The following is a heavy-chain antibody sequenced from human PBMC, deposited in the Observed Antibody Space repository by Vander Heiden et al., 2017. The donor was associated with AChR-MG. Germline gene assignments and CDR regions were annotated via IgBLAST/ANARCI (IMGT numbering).Heavy chain of an antibody. V-gene: IGHV4-4*02. D-gene: IGHD1-26*01. CDR2: IFHSGST. CDR3: ARWGDYSWSD. CDR1: GDPMRGFRW. J-gene: IGHJ4*02. Sequence: QVQLQESGRGLVAPSGTLYLTCAVTGDPMRGFRWWSWVRQPPGKGLEWIGEIFHSGSTNYNTSRESRVTISVDKSKNQFSLKLTSVTAADTAVYYCARWGDYSWSDWGQGTLVTGS.